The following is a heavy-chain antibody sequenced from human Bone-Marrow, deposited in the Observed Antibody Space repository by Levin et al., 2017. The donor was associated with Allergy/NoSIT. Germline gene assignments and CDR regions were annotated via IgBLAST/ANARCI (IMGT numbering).Heavy chain of an antibody. D-gene: IGHD3-3*01. CDR3: AKGSKDFTLRSGMDV. J-gene: IGHJ6*02. CDR1: GFTFSSYA. Sequence: HSGGSLRLSCAASGFTFSSYAMSWVRQAPGKGLEWVSAISGGGGDTYYADSVKGRFTTSRDNSKNTQYLQMNSLRVEDTAVYYCAKGSKDFTLRSGMDVWGQGTTVTVSS. V-gene: IGHV3-23*01. CDR2: ISGGGGDT.